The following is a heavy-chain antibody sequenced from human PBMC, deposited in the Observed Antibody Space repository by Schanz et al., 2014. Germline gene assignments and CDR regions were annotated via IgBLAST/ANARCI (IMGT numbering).Heavy chain of an antibody. D-gene: IGHD5-12*01. V-gene: IGHV3-48*01. Sequence: EVQLLESVGGVVQPGGSLRLSCATSGFTFITYTMNWVRQTPGKGLEWVSFISSSGTSIYYADSVKGRFTISRDNAKNSLYLQMNSLRAEDTAVYYCARSRGFDSIFDFWGRGTLVTVSS. CDR2: ISSSGTSI. J-gene: IGHJ4*02. CDR3: ARSRGFDSIFDF. CDR1: GFTFITYT.